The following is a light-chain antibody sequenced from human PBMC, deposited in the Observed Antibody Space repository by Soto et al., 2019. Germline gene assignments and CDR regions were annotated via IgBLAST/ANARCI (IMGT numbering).Light chain of an antibody. J-gene: IGLJ2*01. CDR3: CSYATTTLVI. CDR1: SNDIATYNY. V-gene: IGLV2-14*01. CDR2: DVN. Sequence: QSALTQPASVSGSPGQSITISCTGTSNDIATYNYVSWYQQHPGKAPKLLISDVNIRPSGISDRFSGSKSGNAASLTISGLQPEDEADYYCCSYATTTLVIFGGGTKLTVL.